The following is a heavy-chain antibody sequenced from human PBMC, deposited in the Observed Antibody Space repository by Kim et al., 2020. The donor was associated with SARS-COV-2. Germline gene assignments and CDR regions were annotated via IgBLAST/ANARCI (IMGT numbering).Heavy chain of an antibody. CDR3: ARLPDINGWPFDY. CDR1: GASIGTDY. D-gene: IGHD6-19*01. V-gene: IGHV4-59*08. J-gene: IGHJ4*02. Sequence: SETLSLTCTISGASIGTDYWTWIRQPPGGGLEWIGYIFYTGKTSYNPSLKSRVSLSLDTSRNQFSLKLNSVTAAGSAVYFCARLPDINGWPFDYWAQGTLVTVTS. CDR2: IFYTGKT.